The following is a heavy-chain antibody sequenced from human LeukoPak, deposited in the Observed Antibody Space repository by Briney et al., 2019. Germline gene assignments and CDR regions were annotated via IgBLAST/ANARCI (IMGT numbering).Heavy chain of an antibody. Sequence: PSETLSLTCTVSGGSISSSSYYWGWIRQPPGKGLELIGNIYYSGSTYYNPSLKSRVTISVDTSKNQFSLKLSSVTAADTAVYYCARRLISVVVAPDWFDPWGQGTLVTVSS. V-gene: IGHV4-39*01. CDR1: GGSISSSSYY. CDR3: ARRLISVVVAPDWFDP. CDR2: IYYSGST. J-gene: IGHJ5*02. D-gene: IGHD2-15*01.